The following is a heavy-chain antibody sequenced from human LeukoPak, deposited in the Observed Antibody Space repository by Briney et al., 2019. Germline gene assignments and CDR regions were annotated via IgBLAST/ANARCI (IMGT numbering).Heavy chain of an antibody. CDR2: INPNSGGT. CDR3: ARDSARGYSYPD. J-gene: IGHJ4*02. CDR1: GYTFTGYY. D-gene: IGHD5-18*01. Sequence: ASVKVSCKASGYTFTGYYMHWVRQAPGQGLEWMGCINPNSGGTNYAQKFQGRVTMTRDTSISTAYMELSRLRSDDTAVYYCARDSARGYSYPDWGQGTLVTVSS. V-gene: IGHV1-2*02.